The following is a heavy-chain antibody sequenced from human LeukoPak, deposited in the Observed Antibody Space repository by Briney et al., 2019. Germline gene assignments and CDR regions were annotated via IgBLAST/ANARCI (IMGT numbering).Heavy chain of an antibody. CDR1: GFTFSSYW. J-gene: IGHJ4*02. V-gene: IGHV3-7*03. D-gene: IGHD5-24*01. CDR2: IKQDGSEK. CDR3: VKDRGLQNQWLQVTYDS. Sequence: PGGSLRLSCAASGFTFSSYWMSWVRQAPGKGLEWVANIKQDGSEKYYVDSVKGRFTISRDNAKNSLYLQMNSLRPEDTALYYCVKDRGLQNQWLQVTYDSWGQGTLVTVSS.